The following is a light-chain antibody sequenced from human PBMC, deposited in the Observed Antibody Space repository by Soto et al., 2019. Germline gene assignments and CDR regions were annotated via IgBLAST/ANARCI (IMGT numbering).Light chain of an antibody. CDR2: EVS. V-gene: IGLV2-14*01. CDR1: SSDISFSNY. J-gene: IGLJ1*01. Sequence: QSVLTQPASVSGSPGQSITISCTGTSSDISFSNYVFWYQQHPGKAPKLMISEVSNRPSGVSYRFSGSKSGNTASLTISGLQAEDEADYYCSSFTSSDTDVFGTGTKVTVL. CDR3: SSFTSSDTDV.